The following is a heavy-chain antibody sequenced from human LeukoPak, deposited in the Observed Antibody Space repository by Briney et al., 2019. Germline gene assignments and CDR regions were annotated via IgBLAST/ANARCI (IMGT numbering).Heavy chain of an antibody. CDR2: IYTSGST. Sequence: SQTLSLTCTVSGGSISSGSYYWSWIRQPAGKGLEWIGRIYTSGSTNYNPSLKSRVTISVDTSKNQFSLKLSSVTAADTAVYYCARGVIAALDYWGQGTLVTVSS. J-gene: IGHJ4*02. D-gene: IGHD6-6*01. CDR3: ARGVIAALDY. V-gene: IGHV4-61*02. CDR1: GGSISSGSYY.